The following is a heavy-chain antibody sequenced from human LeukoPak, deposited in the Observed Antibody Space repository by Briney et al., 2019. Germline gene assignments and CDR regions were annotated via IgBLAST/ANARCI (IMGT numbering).Heavy chain of an antibody. J-gene: IGHJ3*02. CDR3: AKDSARTSHYYDSSGYEDAFDI. D-gene: IGHD3-22*01. V-gene: IGHV3-23*01. Sequence: GGSLRLSCAASGFTFGSYAMSWVRQAPGKGLEWVSAISGSGGSTYYADSVKGRFTISRDNSKNTLYLQMNSLRAEDTAVYYCAKDSARTSHYYDSSGYEDAFDIWGQGTMVTVSS. CDR1: GFTFGSYA. CDR2: ISGSGGST.